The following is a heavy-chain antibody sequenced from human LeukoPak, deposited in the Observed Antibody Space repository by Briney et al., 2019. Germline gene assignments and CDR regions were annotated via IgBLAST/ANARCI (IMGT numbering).Heavy chain of an antibody. D-gene: IGHD5-18*01. Sequence: GGSLRLSCAASGFTFSSYSMNWVRQAPGKGLEWVSYISSSSGTIYYADSVKGRFTISRDNAENSLYLQMNSLRDEDTAVYYCARVLRRYSYGVDAFDIWGQGTMVTLSS. CDR2: ISSSSGTI. V-gene: IGHV3-48*02. J-gene: IGHJ3*02. CDR1: GFTFSSYS. CDR3: ARVLRRYSYGVDAFDI.